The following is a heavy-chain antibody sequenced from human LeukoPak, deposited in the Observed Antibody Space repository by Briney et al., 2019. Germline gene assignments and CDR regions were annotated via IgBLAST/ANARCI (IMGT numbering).Heavy chain of an antibody. Sequence: ASVKVSCKASGYTFTSYGISWVRQAPGQGLEWMGWISAYNGNTNYAQKLQGRVTMTTDTSTSTAYMELRSLRSDDTAVYYCARDQDVAAAGPFDYWGQGTLVTVSS. CDR1: GYTFTSYG. V-gene: IGHV1-18*01. D-gene: IGHD6-13*01. CDR2: ISAYNGNT. CDR3: ARDQDVAAAGPFDY. J-gene: IGHJ4*02.